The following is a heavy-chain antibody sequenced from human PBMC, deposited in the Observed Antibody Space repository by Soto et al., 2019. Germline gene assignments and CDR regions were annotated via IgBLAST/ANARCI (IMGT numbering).Heavy chain of an antibody. V-gene: IGHV4-59*08. Sequence: ETLSLTCTVSGGSISSYYWSWIRQPPGKGLEWIGYIYYSGSTNYNPSLKSRVTISVDTSKNQFSLKLSSVTAADTAVYYCERSQPGYSSSWYIYWGQGTLVTVSS. CDR2: IYYSGST. J-gene: IGHJ4*02. CDR3: ERSQPGYSSSWYIY. CDR1: GGSISSYY. D-gene: IGHD6-13*01.